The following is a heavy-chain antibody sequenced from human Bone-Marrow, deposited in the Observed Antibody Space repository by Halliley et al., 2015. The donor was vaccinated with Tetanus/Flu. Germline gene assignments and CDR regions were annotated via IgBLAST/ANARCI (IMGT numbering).Heavy chain of an antibody. J-gene: IGHJ3*02. V-gene: IGHV4-59*01. CDR3: ARDPLEGSFDI. CDR1: GGSISGSH. CDR2: YSYIGVT. Sequence: TLSLTCAVSGGSISGSHWSWVRQPPGKGLERIGFYSYIGVTRYNPSLKSRVTISLDTSKNQVSLKMISLTAADTAVYYCARDPLEGSFDIWGQGTLVTVSS.